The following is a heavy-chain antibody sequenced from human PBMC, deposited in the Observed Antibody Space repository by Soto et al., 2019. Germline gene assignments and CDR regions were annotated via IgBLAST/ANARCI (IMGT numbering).Heavy chain of an antibody. CDR2: IYYSGST. Sequence: QVQLQESGPGLVKPSQTLSLTCTVSGGSISSGGYYWSWIRQHPGKGLEWIGYIYYSGSTYYNPSLKSRCTIAVATSKNQFSLKLSSVTAADTAVYYCASGGVAARLNWFDPWGQGTLVTVSS. CDR3: ASGGVAARLNWFDP. V-gene: IGHV4-31*03. J-gene: IGHJ5*02. D-gene: IGHD6-6*01. CDR1: GGSISSGGYY.